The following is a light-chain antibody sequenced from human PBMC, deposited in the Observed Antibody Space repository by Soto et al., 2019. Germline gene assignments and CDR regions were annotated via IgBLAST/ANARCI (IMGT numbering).Light chain of an antibody. V-gene: IGLV2-14*01. Sequence: QSALTQPASVSGSPGQSITISCTGSSSDVGGYNYVSWYQQHPGKAPKLMIYEVSNRPSGISNRFSGSKSATSASLAISGLLSEDEADYYCAAWDDGLFVFGSGTKVTVL. CDR1: SSDVGGYNY. CDR3: AAWDDGLFV. CDR2: EVS. J-gene: IGLJ1*01.